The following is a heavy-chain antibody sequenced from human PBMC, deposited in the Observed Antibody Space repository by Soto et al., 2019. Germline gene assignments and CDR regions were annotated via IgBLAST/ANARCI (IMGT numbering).Heavy chain of an antibody. D-gene: IGHD2-21*02. V-gene: IGHV1-69*01. CDR2: IIPIFGTA. CDR1: GGTFSSYA. Sequence: QVQLVQSGAEVKKTGSSVKVSCKASGGTFSSYAMSWVRQAPGQGLEWIGVIIPIFGTANYAQKFQGRVTITADEATSTAYMELSSLRSDDTAVYYCARDREGYCGGDCYTFDYWGQGTLVTVSS. J-gene: IGHJ4*02. CDR3: ARDREGYCGGDCYTFDY.